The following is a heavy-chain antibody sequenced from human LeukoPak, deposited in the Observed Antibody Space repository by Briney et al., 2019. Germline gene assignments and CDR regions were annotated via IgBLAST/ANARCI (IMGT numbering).Heavy chain of an antibody. J-gene: IGHJ4*02. CDR3: VRDGGGQWSVRRGFDY. D-gene: IGHD6-19*01. CDR1: GFTFSSYA. V-gene: IGHV3-23*01. Sequence: PGGSLRLSCAASGFTFSSYAMSWVRQAPGKGLEWVSAISGSGGSTYYADSVKGRFTISRDNSEDTLFLRMNSLRPEDTAVYYCVRDGGGQWSVRRGFDYWGQGTAVTVSS. CDR2: ISGSGGST.